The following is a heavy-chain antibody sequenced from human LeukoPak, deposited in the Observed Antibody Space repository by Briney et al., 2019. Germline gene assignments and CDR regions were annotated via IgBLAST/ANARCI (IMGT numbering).Heavy chain of an antibody. CDR2: IRYDGSNK. CDR3: AKAMVHSSYYYYYMDV. CDR1: GFTFSSYG. J-gene: IGHJ6*03. D-gene: IGHD3-10*01. Sequence: SGGSLRLSCAASGFTFSSYGMHWVRQAPGKGLEWVAFIRYDGSNKYYADSVKGRFTISRDNSKNTLYLQMNSLRAEDTAVYYCAKAMVHSSYYYYYMDVWGKGTTVTVSS. V-gene: IGHV3-30*02.